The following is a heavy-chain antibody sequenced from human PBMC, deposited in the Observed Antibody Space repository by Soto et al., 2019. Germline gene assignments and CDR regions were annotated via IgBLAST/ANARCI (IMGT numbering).Heavy chain of an antibody. J-gene: IGHJ6*02. CDR1: GGSISYYH. Sequence: SESLSLNCTVSGGSISYYHWTWIRQPPGKGLEWIGFVSDSGRTSYNPSLQSRVTISVDTSRNQFSLRLTSVTAADTAVYYCARDSTRWFPYYGVDVWGPGTTVTVSS. CDR3: ARDSTRWFPYYGVDV. CDR2: VSDSGRT. D-gene: IGHD6-13*01. V-gene: IGHV4-59*01.